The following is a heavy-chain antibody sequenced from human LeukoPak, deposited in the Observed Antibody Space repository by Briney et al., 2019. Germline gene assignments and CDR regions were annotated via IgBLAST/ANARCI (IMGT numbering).Heavy chain of an antibody. CDR2: LDESGRP. Sequence: SETLSLTCSVSGGSIRSEYHHWAWVRQPPGKGLEFIGSLDESGRPYYNPPLKSRVTISEDSSGKQFSLNLSSVTAADTAVYYCARDLGGYPFFMDVWGRGTTVIVSS. D-gene: IGHD2-15*01. J-gene: IGHJ6*03. V-gene: IGHV4-39*07. CDR1: GGSIRSEYHH. CDR3: ARDLGGYPFFMDV.